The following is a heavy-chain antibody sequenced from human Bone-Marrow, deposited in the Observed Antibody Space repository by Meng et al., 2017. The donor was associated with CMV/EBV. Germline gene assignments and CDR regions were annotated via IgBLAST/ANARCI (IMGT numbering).Heavy chain of an antibody. J-gene: IGHJ5*02. CDR3: ARALRLDIVVVPAALNWFDP. CDR2: IYYSGST. CDR1: GGSISSSSYY. V-gene: IGHV4-39*07. D-gene: IGHD2-2*03. Sequence: SETLSFTCTVPGGSISSSSYYWGWIRQPPGKGLEWIGSIYYSGSTYYNPSLKSRVTISVDTSKNQFSLKLSSVTAADTAVYYCARALRLDIVVVPAALNWFDPWGQGTLVTVSS.